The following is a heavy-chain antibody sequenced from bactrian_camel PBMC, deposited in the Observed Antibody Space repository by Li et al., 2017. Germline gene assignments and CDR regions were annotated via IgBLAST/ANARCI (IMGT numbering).Heavy chain of an antibody. Sequence: DVQLVESGGGLVQPGGSLRLSCAASGFSYSPNMAWFRQRPGEEREGVTSIDILGRTRYADSVKGRFTISQGNAKNTLYRQMNSLKPEDTAMYYCAARPRKFLGDCNWSSAYNYWGQGTQVTVS. D-gene: IGHD7*01. V-gene: IGHV3S42*01. CDR1: GFSYSPN. CDR3: AARPRKFLGDCNWSSAYNY. J-gene: IGHJ4*01. CDR2: IDILGRT.